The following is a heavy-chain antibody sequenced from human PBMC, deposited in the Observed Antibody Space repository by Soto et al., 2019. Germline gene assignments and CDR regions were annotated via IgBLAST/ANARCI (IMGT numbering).Heavy chain of an antibody. V-gene: IGHV1-8*01. CDR1: GYTFTGYD. CDR2: MNPNCGNT. J-gene: IGHJ4*02. CDR3: AGEKMRRAGIDF. Sequence: QAQLVQSGAEVKKPGASVKVSCKASGYTFTGYDINWVRQATGQGLEWMGWMNPNCGNTGYAQNFQGRVTMTSDNPITTAYMDVTGLRDDDSAVYYCAGEKMRRAGIDFWGQGTLVTVSS. D-gene: IGHD3-10*01.